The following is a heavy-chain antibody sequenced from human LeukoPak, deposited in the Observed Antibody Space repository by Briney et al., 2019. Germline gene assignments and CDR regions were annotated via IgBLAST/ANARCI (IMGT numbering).Heavy chain of an antibody. CDR2: MKPNSGNT. CDR1: GYTFTSYD. Sequence: ASVKVSCKAPGYTFTSYDINWVRQATGQGLEWMGWMKPNSGNTGYAQKFQGRVTMTRNTSLSTAYMELSSLRSEDTAVYYCARGHVIQLWDPYYYYGMDVWGQGTTVTVSS. D-gene: IGHD5-18*01. CDR3: ARGHVIQLWDPYYYYGMDV. V-gene: IGHV1-8*01. J-gene: IGHJ6*02.